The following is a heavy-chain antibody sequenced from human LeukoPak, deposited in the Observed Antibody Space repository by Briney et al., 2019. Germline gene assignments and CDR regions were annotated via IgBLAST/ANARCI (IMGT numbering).Heavy chain of an antibody. J-gene: IGHJ4*02. CDR3: ARRLPGVVIFDY. CDR2: IRYDGSNK. CDR1: GFTFSSYG. V-gene: IGHV3-30*02. Sequence: GGSLRLSCAASGFTFSSYGMHWVRQAPGKGLEWVAFIRYDGSNKYYADSVKGRFTISRDNSKNTLYLQMNSLRAEDTAVYYCARRLPGVVIFDYWGQGTLVTVSS. D-gene: IGHD3-3*01.